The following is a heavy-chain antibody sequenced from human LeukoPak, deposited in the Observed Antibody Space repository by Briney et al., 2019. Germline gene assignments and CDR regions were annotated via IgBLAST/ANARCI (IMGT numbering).Heavy chain of an antibody. D-gene: IGHD5-18*01. CDR2: INHSGST. CDR3: ARGPGYGQANFDY. CDR1: GGSFSGYY. J-gene: IGHJ4*02. Sequence: PSESLSLTCAVDGGSFSGYYWSWIRQPPGKGLEWSGEINHSGSTNYNPSLTSRVTISVDTSKNQYSLKLSSVTAPDTAVYYCARGPGYGQANFDYWRQGTLVTVSS. V-gene: IGHV4-34*01.